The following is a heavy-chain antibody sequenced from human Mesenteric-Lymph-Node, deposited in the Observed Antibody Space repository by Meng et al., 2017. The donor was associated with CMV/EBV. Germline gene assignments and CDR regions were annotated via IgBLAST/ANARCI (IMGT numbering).Heavy chain of an antibody. Sequence: GESLKISCAASGFPFTNYALTWVRQAPGKGLEWVSGISSGSIYTYYADSVKGRFTISRDNSKNSLFLQMNSLRAEDTAVYFCAKGYPGLQPPSDGTDVWGQGTTVTVSS. V-gene: IGHV3-23*01. CDR3: AKGYPGLQPPSDGTDV. CDR1: GFPFTNYA. D-gene: IGHD5-18*01. J-gene: IGHJ6*02. CDR2: ISSGSIYT.